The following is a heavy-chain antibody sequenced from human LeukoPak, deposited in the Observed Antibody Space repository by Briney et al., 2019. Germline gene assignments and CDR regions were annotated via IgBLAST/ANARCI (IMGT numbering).Heavy chain of an antibody. CDR3: ARVPREVTAYFDY. V-gene: IGHV3-30*03. J-gene: IGHJ4*02. CDR2: ISYDGRYD. Sequence: GGSLRLSCAASGFTFSTYDMHWVRQAPGKGLEWVAAISYDGRYDFYADSVKGRFTISRDNSKNTLYLQMNSLRAEDTAVYYCARVPREVTAYFDYWGQGTPVTVSS. D-gene: IGHD2-21*02. CDR1: GFTFSTYD.